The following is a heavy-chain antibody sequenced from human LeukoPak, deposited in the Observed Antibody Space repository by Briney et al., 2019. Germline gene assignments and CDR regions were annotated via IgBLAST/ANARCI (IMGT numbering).Heavy chain of an antibody. V-gene: IGHV4-34*01. CDR1: GGSFSGYY. J-gene: IGHJ5*02. Sequence: SETLSLTCAVYGGSFSGYYWSWIRQPPGKGLEWIGEINHSGSTNYNPSLKSRVTISVDTSKNQFSLKLSSVTAADTAVYYCARGGEDGYNPWGQGTLVTVSS. D-gene: IGHD5-24*01. CDR3: ARGGEDGYNP. CDR2: INHSGST.